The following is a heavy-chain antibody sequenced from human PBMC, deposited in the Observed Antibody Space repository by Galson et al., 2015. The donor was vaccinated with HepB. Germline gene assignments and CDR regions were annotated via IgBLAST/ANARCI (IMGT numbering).Heavy chain of an antibody. J-gene: IGHJ4*02. CDR3: AKDGGKFGCCSGGNCYYFDH. CDR1: GFTFRHYG. Sequence: SLRLSCAASGFTFRHYGMHWVRQAPGQGLQWVAFIRYDGTNKYYGDSVKGRFTISRDNSKNTMYLQMNSLRTEDTAVYYCAKDGGKFGCCSGGNCYYFDHWGQGISVTVSS. V-gene: IGHV3-30*02. CDR2: IRYDGTNK. D-gene: IGHD2-15*01.